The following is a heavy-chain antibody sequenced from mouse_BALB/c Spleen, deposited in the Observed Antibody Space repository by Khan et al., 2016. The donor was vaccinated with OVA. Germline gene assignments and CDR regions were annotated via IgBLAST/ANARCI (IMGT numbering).Heavy chain of an antibody. CDR1: DYSFTDYN. Sequence: VQLKESGPELVKPGASVKVSCKASDYSFTDYNMYWVKQSHGKSLEWIGYIDPYNGGSIYNQKFKGKATLTVDKSSSTAFMHLNSLTSEDSAVSSCALIYYYGTGFDYWGQGTTLTVSS. D-gene: IGHD1-1*01. J-gene: IGHJ2*01. V-gene: IGHV1S135*01. CDR2: IDPYNGGS. CDR3: ALIYYYGTGFDY.